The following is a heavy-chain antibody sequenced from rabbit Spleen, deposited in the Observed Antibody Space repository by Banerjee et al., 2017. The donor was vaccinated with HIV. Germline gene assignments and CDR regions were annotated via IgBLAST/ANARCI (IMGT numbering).Heavy chain of an antibody. CDR3: ARDRYTGANYYNGYDL. CDR1: GFSFSRYYY. J-gene: IGHJ4*01. D-gene: IGHD8-1*01. V-gene: IGHV1S43*01. Sequence: QEQLEESGGDLVQPEGSLTLTCTASGFSFSRYYYICWVRQAPGKGLEWIACIYSASSVGTWYASWVNGRFTISRSTSLNTVTLQMTSLTAADTATYFCARDRYTGANYYNGYDLWGQGTLVTVS. CDR2: IYSASSVGT.